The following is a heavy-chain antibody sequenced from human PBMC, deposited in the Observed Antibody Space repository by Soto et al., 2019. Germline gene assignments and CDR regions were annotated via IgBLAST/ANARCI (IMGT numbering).Heavy chain of an antibody. D-gene: IGHD1-1*01. V-gene: IGHV4-59*12. J-gene: IGHJ6*02. CDR2: IYYTGST. Sequence: SETLSLTCTVSGGSIRGYYWTWIRQTPGKGLEWIGHIYYTGSTKYNPSLKSRVTISVETSKNQFSLKLSSVTAADTAVYYCARPGRRWPQPQRRHYYYYGMDVWGQGTTVTVSS. CDR1: GGSIRGYY. CDR3: ARPGRRWPQPQRRHYYYYGMDV.